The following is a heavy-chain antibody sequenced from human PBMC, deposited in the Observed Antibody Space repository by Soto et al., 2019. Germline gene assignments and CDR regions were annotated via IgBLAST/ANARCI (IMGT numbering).Heavy chain of an antibody. CDR3: AKDRGGYSGYFSWFDP. J-gene: IGHJ5*02. V-gene: IGHV3-23*01. Sequence: PGGSLRLSCAASGFTFSSYAMSWVRQAPGKGLEWVSAISGSGGSTYYADSVKGRFTISRDNSKNTLYLQMNSLRAEDTAVYYCAKDRGGYSGYFSWFDPWGQGTLVTVSS. CDR2: ISGSGGST. CDR1: GFTFSSYA. D-gene: IGHD5-12*01.